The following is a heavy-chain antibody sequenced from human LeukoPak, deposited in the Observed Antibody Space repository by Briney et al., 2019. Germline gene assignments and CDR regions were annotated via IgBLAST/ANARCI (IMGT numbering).Heavy chain of an antibody. CDR3: ARRPGSGWFFDY. CDR1: GGSISGSDYY. Sequence: SETLSLTCTVSGGSISGSDYYWGWIRQPPGKALEWIGTIHYDGTTYYNPSLKSRVTISVDTSNNQFSLKVTSVTAADTAVFYCARRPGSGWFFDYWGQGTLATVSS. V-gene: IGHV4-39*01. J-gene: IGHJ4*02. D-gene: IGHD6-19*01. CDR2: IHYDGTT.